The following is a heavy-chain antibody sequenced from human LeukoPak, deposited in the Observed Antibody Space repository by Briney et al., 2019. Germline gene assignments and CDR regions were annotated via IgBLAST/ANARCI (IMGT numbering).Heavy chain of an antibody. Sequence: GGSLRLSCGASGFTLSSYWMTWVRQAPGKGLEWVANIKEDGSKKYYVESVRGRFTISRDNAENSLYLQMNSLRAEDTAVYYCARDSRSCRSSDCRGDAFDILGQGTMVTVSS. D-gene: IGHD6-25*01. CDR3: ARDSRSCRSSDCRGDAFDI. V-gene: IGHV3-7*01. J-gene: IGHJ3*02. CDR1: GFTLSSYW. CDR2: IKEDGSKK.